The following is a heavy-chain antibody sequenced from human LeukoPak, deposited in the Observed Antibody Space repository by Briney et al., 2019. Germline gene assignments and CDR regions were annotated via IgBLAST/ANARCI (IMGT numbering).Heavy chain of an antibody. Sequence: PSETLSLTCTVSGGSISPYYWSWLRQPPGKGLEWIAFIYYSGSTRYNPSLKSRVTISVDTSKNQFSLKLSSVTAADTAVYYCARVAGYDSSGYYPQNWYFDLWGRGTLVTVSS. CDR2: IYYSGST. D-gene: IGHD3-22*01. CDR3: ARVAGYDSSGYYPQNWYFDL. CDR1: GGSISPYY. V-gene: IGHV4-59*01. J-gene: IGHJ2*01.